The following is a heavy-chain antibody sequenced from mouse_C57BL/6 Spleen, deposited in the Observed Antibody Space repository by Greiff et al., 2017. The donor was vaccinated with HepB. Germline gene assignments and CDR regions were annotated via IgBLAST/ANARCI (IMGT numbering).Heavy chain of an antibody. Sequence: EVQVVESGGGLVQPKGSLKLSCAASGFSFNTYAMNWVRQAPGKGLEWVARIRSKSNNYATYYADSVKDRFTISRDDSESMLYLQMNNLKTEDTAMYYCVRHSLLAMDYWGQGTSVTVSS. CDR3: VRHSLLAMDY. D-gene: IGHD1-2*01. CDR2: IRSKSNNYAT. CDR1: GFSFNTYA. V-gene: IGHV10-1*01. J-gene: IGHJ4*01.